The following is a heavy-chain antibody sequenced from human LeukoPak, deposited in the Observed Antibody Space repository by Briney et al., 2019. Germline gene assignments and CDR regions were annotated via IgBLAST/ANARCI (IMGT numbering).Heavy chain of an antibody. CDR2: VYFSGRT. Sequence: NPGGSLRLSCAASGFTFSSYTMNWVRQPPGKGLEWIGCVYFSGRTTYNPSLKSRVSMSVDTSKNQFSLSLSSVTAADTAVYYCARNRVPLDRWGQGALVTVSS. CDR1: GFTFSSYT. V-gene: IGHV4-59*01. D-gene: IGHD1-14*01. J-gene: IGHJ5*02. CDR3: ARNRVPLDR.